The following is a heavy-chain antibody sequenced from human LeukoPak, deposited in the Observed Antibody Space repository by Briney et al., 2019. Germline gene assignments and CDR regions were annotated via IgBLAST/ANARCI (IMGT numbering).Heavy chain of an antibody. CDR2: IYYSGST. CDR3: ARRREFGYFDY. V-gene: IGHV4-59*01. J-gene: IGHJ4*02. Sequence: SETLSLTCTVSGGPISSYYWSWIRQPPGKGLEWIGYIYYSGSTNYNPSLKSRVTISVDTSKNQFSLKLSSVTAADTAVYYCARRREFGYFDYWGQGILVTVSS. D-gene: IGHD3-10*01. CDR1: GGPISSYY.